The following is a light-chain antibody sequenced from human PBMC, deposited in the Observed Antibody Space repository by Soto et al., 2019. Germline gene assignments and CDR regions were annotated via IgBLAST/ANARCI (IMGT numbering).Light chain of an antibody. Sequence: PGGRATLSCRASQSFSSYLAWYQQKPGQAPRLLIYDASKRATGIPARFSGRGSGTDFTLTISSLEPEDFAVYYCQQRSNWPPVITFGQGTRLEIK. CDR3: QQRSNWPPVIT. CDR1: QSFSSY. CDR2: DAS. J-gene: IGKJ5*01. V-gene: IGKV3-11*01.